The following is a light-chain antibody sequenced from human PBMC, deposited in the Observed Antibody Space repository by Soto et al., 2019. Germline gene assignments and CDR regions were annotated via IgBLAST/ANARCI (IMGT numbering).Light chain of an antibody. Sequence: QSALTQPRSVSGSPGQSVTISCTGTSSDVGTYNSVSWYQQYPGRAPKVILYDVHRRPSGVPDRLSGSKSGNTASLTISGVQAEDEGDYYCCSYAGNSYVFGTGTKVTVL. V-gene: IGLV2-11*01. CDR2: DVH. CDR1: SSDVGTYNS. CDR3: CSYAGNSYV. J-gene: IGLJ1*01.